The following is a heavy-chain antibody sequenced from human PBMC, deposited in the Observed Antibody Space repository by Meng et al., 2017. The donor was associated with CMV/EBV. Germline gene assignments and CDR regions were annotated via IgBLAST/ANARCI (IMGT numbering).Heavy chain of an antibody. Sequence: QVPRQESGPGLVKPSQSLSLTCTVSGGSRSSGDYYWSWIRQPPGKGLEWIGDIYYSGSTYYNPSLKSRVTISVDTSKNQFSLKLSSVTAADTAVYYCARGTSRVAGAFDYWGQGTLVTVSS. CDR2: IYYSGST. CDR1: GGSRSSGDYY. CDR3: ARGTSRVAGAFDY. J-gene: IGHJ4*02. V-gene: IGHV4-30-4*08. D-gene: IGHD1-14*01.